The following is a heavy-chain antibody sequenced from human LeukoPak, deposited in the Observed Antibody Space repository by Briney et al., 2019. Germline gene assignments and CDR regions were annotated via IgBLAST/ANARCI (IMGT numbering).Heavy chain of an antibody. CDR2: IYSGGST. Sequence: GGTLRLSCAASGFTVSYIYMSWVRQAPGKGLDWVSVIYSGGSTYYADSVKGGFTISRDNSKNTLYLQMTSLRAEDTAMYYCARNDYGYYFDYWGQGTLVTVSS. CDR3: ARNDYGYYFDY. J-gene: IGHJ4*02. D-gene: IGHD4-17*01. CDR1: GFTVSYIY. V-gene: IGHV3-53*01.